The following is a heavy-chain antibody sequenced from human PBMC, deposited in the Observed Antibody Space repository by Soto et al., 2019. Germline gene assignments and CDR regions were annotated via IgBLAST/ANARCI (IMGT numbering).Heavy chain of an antibody. CDR2: TYYRSKWYN. D-gene: IGHD6-13*01. CDR3: ARDTQESIAAAGTGFDY. Sequence: SQTLSLTCAISGDSVSSNSAAWNWIRQSPSRGLEWLGRTYYRSKWYNDYAVSVKSRITINPDTSKNQFSLQLNSVTPEDMAVYYCARDTQESIAAAGTGFDYWGQGTLVTVSS. J-gene: IGHJ4*02. CDR1: GDSVSSNSAA. V-gene: IGHV6-1*01.